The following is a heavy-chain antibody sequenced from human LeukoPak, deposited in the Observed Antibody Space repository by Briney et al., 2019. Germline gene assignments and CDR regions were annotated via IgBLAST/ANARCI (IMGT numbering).Heavy chain of an antibody. J-gene: IGHJ4*02. CDR1: GGSFSGYY. CDR3: ARGGPPAR. CDR2: INHSGST. Sequence: NPSETLSLTCAVYGGSFSGYYWSWIRQPPGKGLEWIGEINHSGSTNYNPSLKSRVTISVDTSKNQFSLKLSSVTAADTAVYYCARGGPPARWGQGTLVTVSS. V-gene: IGHV4-34*01.